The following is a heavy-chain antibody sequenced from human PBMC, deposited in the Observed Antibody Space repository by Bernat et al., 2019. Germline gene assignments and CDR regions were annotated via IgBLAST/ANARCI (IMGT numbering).Heavy chain of an antibody. Sequence: QVQLVQSGAGVKKPGASVKVSCKASGYTFTSYAMHWVRQAPGQRLEWMGWINAGNGNTKYSQKFQGRVTITRDTSASTAYMELSSLRSEDTAVYYCARGQDKDRVGEAWGQGTLVTVSS. V-gene: IGHV1-3*01. J-gene: IGHJ4*02. D-gene: IGHD3-16*01. CDR2: INAGNGNT. CDR3: ARGQDKDRVGEA. CDR1: GYTFTSYA.